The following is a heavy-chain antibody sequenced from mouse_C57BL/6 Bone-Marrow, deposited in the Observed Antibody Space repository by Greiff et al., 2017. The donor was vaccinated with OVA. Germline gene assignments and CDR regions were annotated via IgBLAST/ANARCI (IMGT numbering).Heavy chain of an antibody. CDR1: GFNFTDYY. V-gene: IGHV7-3*01. CDR2: IRNKANGYTT. CDR3: ARTLWYFDV. Sequence: EVQLVESGGGLVQPGGSLSLSCAASGFNFTDYYMSWVRQPPGKALEWLGFIRNKANGYTTEYSASVKGRFTISRDNSQSILYLQMNALRAEDSATYYCARTLWYFDVWGTGTTVTVSS. J-gene: IGHJ1*03.